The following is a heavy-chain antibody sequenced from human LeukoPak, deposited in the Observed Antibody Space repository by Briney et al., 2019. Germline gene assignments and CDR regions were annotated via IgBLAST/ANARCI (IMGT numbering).Heavy chain of an antibody. CDR2: IRSKAYGGTT. CDR1: GFTFGDYA. Sequence: GGSLRLFCTASGFTFGDYAMSWVRQAPGKGLEWVGFIRSKAYGGTTEYAASVRGRFTISRDDSNNIAYLQMNSLKTEDTAVYYCTRDVAPHYYSFHMDVWGTGTTVTVSS. V-gene: IGHV3-49*04. CDR3: TRDVAPHYYSFHMDV. J-gene: IGHJ6*03.